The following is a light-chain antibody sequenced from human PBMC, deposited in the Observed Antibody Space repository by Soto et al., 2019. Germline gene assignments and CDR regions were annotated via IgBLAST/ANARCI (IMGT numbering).Light chain of an antibody. Sequence: EIVLTQSPATLSLSPGERATLSCRASQSVSSNFLAWYQHKPGQAPRLLIYDSSSRATGIPDRFGGSGSGTDFTLSIIRLEPEDFAVYYCQQYDISPWTFGQGTKVEI. CDR2: DSS. CDR1: QSVSSNF. CDR3: QQYDISPWT. V-gene: IGKV3-20*01. J-gene: IGKJ1*01.